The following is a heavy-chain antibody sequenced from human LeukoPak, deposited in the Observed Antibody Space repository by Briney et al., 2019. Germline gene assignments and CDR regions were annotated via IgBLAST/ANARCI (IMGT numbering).Heavy chain of an antibody. V-gene: IGHV3-74*01. CDR1: GFTFSNSW. CDR3: ARGVDNSYGYVF. CDR2: INGAGSST. Sequence: GGSLRLSCAASGFTFSNSWMHWVRQAPGEGLVWVSRINGAGSSTNYADSVRGRFTISRDNAKNTLYLQMNSLRAEDTAVYYCARGVDNSYGYVFWGQGTLVTVSS. D-gene: IGHD5-18*01. J-gene: IGHJ4*02.